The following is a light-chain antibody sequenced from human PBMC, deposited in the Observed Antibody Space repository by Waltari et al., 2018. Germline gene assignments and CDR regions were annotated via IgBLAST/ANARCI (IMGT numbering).Light chain of an antibody. V-gene: IGKV1-6*01. Sequence: AXXMTQSPSXXSASVGDRVTITCRASQVIGNDLGWNQQKXGNAPNLLIYAASTLXXGVPSRLSGSXXGTDFTLTINSLQPEXXAXYYCLXDXSYPPLTXXGXPKVEIK. CDR3: LXDXSYPPLT. CDR2: AAS. CDR1: QVIGND. J-gene: IGKJ4*01.